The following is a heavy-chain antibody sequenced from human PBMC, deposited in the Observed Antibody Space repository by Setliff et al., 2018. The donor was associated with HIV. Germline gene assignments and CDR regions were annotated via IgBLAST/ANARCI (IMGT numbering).Heavy chain of an antibody. V-gene: IGHV1-69*10. Sequence: SVTVSCKAYGYTYNPYGITWVRQAPGQGPEWMGGIIPMYGVTNHAQKFQGRVTITADKSTSTAYMEPSSLRSEDTAVYYCARDRNSYYYDSSGYTGGAFDIWGQGTMVTVSS. D-gene: IGHD3-22*01. CDR2: IIPMYGVT. J-gene: IGHJ3*02. CDR3: ARDRNSYYYDSSGYTGGAFDI. CDR1: GYTYNPYG.